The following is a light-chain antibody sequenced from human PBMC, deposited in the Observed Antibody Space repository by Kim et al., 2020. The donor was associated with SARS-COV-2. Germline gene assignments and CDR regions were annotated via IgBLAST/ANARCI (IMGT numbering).Light chain of an antibody. CDR1: ENVRRRY. J-gene: IGKJ1*01. Sequence: CAGERDNMGCRDSENVRRRYLAWYQKRPGKDPRLIIYDESTRATGIAERLIGSGCGTDCTLTINRLEPEDVAVYYCQHFLKLGQGTKVDIK. V-gene: IGKV3D-20*02. CDR3: QHFLK. CDR2: DES.